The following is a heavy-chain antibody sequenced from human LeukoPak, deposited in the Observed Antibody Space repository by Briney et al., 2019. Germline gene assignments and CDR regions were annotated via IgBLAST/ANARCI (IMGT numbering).Heavy chain of an antibody. CDR3: ARQGVGATDC. CDR1: GGSISSSNYY. D-gene: IGHD1-26*01. Sequence: SETLSLTCTVSGGSISSSNYYWGWIRQPPGKGLEWIGSIYYSGSTYYNPSLESRVTISVDTSKNQFSLRLISVTAVDTAVYYCARQGVGATDCWGQGTLVTVSS. V-gene: IGHV4-39*01. CDR2: IYYSGST. J-gene: IGHJ4*02.